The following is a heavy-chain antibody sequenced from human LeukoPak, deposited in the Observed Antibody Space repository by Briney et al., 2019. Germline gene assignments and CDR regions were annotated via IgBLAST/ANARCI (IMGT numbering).Heavy chain of an antibody. CDR1: GFTFSSYS. V-gene: IGHV4-34*08. D-gene: IGHD2-15*01. CDR2: INHSGST. J-gene: IGHJ4*02. Sequence: GSLRLSCAASGFTFSSYSMNWVRQPPGKGLEWIGEINHSGSTNYNSSLKSRVTISVDTSKNQFSLKLSSVTAADTAVYYCAIPGVGARMYYFDHWGQGTLVTVSS. CDR3: AIPGVGARMYYFDH.